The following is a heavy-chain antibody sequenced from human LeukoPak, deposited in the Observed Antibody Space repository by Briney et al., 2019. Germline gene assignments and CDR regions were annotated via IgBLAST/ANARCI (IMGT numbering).Heavy chain of an antibody. J-gene: IGHJ4*02. Sequence: GGSLRLSCAASGFTFSDYYMSWIRQAPGKGLEWVSYISSSDNTIYYADSVKGRFTISRDNAKNSLYLQMNSLRAEDTAVYYCARGYCGGDCHFDYWGQGTLVTVSS. D-gene: IGHD2-21*02. V-gene: IGHV3-11*01. CDR2: ISSSDNTI. CDR1: GFTFSDYY. CDR3: ARGYCGGDCHFDY.